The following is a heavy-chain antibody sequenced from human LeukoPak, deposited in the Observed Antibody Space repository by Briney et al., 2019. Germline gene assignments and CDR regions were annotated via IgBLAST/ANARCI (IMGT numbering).Heavy chain of an antibody. V-gene: IGHV4-59*08. CDR2: IYYSGST. Sequence: SETLSLTCTVSGGSISSLYWSWIRQPPGKGLEWIAYIYYSGSTNYNPSLKSRVTISVDTSKNQISLKLSSVTAADTAVYYCARHPSRGVAGTGFDLWGQGTMVTVSS. CDR1: GGSISSLY. J-gene: IGHJ3*01. CDR3: ARHPSRGVAGTGFDL. D-gene: IGHD6-19*01.